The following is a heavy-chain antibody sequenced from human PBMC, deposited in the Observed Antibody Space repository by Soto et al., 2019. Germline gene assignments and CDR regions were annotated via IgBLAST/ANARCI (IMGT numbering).Heavy chain of an antibody. Sequence: EVQLLESGGGLVQPGGSLRLSCAASGFTFSSYAMSWVRQAPGKGLEWVSAISGSGGTTYYADSVKGRFTFSRDNSKDTVYLQMNSLRAEDTAVYYCAKTANGWFSAFDIWGQGTMVTVSS. V-gene: IGHV3-23*01. CDR2: ISGSGGTT. CDR1: GFTFSSYA. D-gene: IGHD6-19*01. J-gene: IGHJ3*02. CDR3: AKTANGWFSAFDI.